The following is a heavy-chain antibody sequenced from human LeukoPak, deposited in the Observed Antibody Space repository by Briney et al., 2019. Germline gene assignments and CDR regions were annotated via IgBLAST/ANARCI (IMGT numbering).Heavy chain of an antibody. CDR2: IRYDGSNK. Sequence: GSLRLSCAASGFTFSSYGMHWVRQAPGKGLEWVAFIRYDGSNKYYADSVKGRFTISRDNSKNTLYLQMNSLRAEDTAVYYCAKQHASTGGYFDYSGQGTLVTVSS. CDR1: GFTFSSYG. CDR3: AKQHASTGGYFDY. J-gene: IGHJ4*02. D-gene: IGHD5/OR15-5a*01. V-gene: IGHV3-30*02.